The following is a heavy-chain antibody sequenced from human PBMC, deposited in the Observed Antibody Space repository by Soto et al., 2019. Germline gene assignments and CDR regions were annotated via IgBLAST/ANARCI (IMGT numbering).Heavy chain of an antibody. CDR2: IYYSGST. CDR1: GGSISSGDYY. D-gene: IGHD6-6*01. Sequence: QVQLQESGPGLVKPSQTLSLTCTVSGGSISSGDYYWSWIRQPPGKGLEWIGYIYYSGSTFYNPSLKSRVTISVDASKNQFSLKLSSVPAADTAVYYCARERPDGARLDPWGQGTLVTVSS. J-gene: IGHJ5*02. CDR3: ARERPDGARLDP. V-gene: IGHV4-30-4*01.